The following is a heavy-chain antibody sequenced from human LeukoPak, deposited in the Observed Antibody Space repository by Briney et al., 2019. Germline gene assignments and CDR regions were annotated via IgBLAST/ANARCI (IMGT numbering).Heavy chain of an antibody. CDR1: GGSISSGGYY. CDR3: ARLYYGSGSYHFDY. CDR2: IYYSGST. D-gene: IGHD3-10*01. J-gene: IGHJ4*02. Sequence: SQTLSLTCTVSGGSISSGGYYWSWIRQRPGKGLEWIGYIYYSGSTYYNPSLKSRVTISVDTSKNQFSLKLSSVTAADTAVYYCARLYYGSGSYHFDYWGQGTLVTVSS. V-gene: IGHV4-31*03.